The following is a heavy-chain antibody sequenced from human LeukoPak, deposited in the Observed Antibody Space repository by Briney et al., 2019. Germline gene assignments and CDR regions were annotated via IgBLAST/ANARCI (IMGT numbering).Heavy chain of an antibody. CDR2: VNQGATQK. J-gene: IGHJ6*03. CDR3: AKRYSSGGSCNYMDV. V-gene: IGHV3-7*03. D-gene: IGHD2-15*01. CDR1: GFDFSTQW. Sequence: PGGSLRLSCAASGFDFSTQWMSWVRQAPGKGLEWVAIVNQGATQKYYVDSVKGRFTISRDNAENSLYLQMNSLRAEDTAVYYCAKRYSSGGSCNYMDVWGKGTTVTISS.